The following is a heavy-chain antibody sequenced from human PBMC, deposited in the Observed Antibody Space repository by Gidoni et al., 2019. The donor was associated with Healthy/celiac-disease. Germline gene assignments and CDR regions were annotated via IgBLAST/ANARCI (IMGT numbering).Heavy chain of an antibody. CDR2: ISYDGSNK. V-gene: IGHV3-30-3*01. CDR3: AREIQYCSSTSCYWDYYYGMDV. J-gene: IGHJ6*02. Sequence: QVQLVESGGGVVQPGSSLRLSCAASGFTFSSYAMHWVRQAPGKGLEWVAVISYDGSNKYYADSVKGRFTISRDNSKNTLYLQMNSLRAEDTAVYYCAREIQYCSSTSCYWDYYYGMDVWGQGTTVTVSS. D-gene: IGHD2-2*01. CDR1: GFTFSSYA.